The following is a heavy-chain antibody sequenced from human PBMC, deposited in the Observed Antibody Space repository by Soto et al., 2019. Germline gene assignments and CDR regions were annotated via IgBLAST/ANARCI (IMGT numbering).Heavy chain of an antibody. D-gene: IGHD3-22*01. CDR2: INSDGSST. CDR1: GFTFSSYW. J-gene: IGHJ3*02. CDR3: ARDAPMYYYDSSGYYAFDI. Sequence: GGSLRLSCAASGFTFSSYWMHWVRQAPGKGLVWVSRINSDGSSTSYADSVKGRFTISRDNAKNTLYLQMNSLRAEDTAVYYCARDAPMYYYDSSGYYAFDIWGQGTMVTVSS. V-gene: IGHV3-74*01.